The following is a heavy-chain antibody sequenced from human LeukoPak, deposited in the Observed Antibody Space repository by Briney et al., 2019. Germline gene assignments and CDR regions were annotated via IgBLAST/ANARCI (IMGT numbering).Heavy chain of an antibody. J-gene: IGHJ4*02. Sequence: GGSLRLSCAASGFTFSGAWMTWVRQGPGKGLEWVGRIKSDGTTDYATPVQGRFIISRDDSTDTVSLQMDSLRGDDTAVYFCATDIPGLGVGELDYWGQGTPVIVSS. D-gene: IGHD4-17*01. CDR2: IKSDGTT. CDR3: ATDIPGLGVGELDY. CDR1: GFTFSGAW. V-gene: IGHV3-15*01.